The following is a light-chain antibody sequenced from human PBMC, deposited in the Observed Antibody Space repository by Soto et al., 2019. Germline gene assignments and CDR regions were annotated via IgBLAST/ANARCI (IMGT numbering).Light chain of an antibody. V-gene: IGLV1-51*01. CDR1: SSHIGNNY. CDR3: VTWYNSLRSWV. J-gene: IGLJ3*02. CDR2: ENN. Sequence: QSVLPQPPSVSAAPGQKVTISCYGSSSHIGNNYVSWYQQLPGTAPKLLIYENNYRPSVIPDRFSGSRSGTSATLGITGLQTWDEADYYCVTWYNSLRSWVVGVGTQLTVL.